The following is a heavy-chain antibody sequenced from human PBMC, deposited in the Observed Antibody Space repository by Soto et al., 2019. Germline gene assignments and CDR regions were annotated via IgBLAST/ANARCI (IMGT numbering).Heavy chain of an antibody. D-gene: IGHD5-12*01. V-gene: IGHV3-53*01. Sequence: EVQVVESGGGLIQPGGSLRLSCEVSGFSVTANYMNWVRQAPGKGLEWVSVIYSGGSTYYIDSVKGRFSISRDISKNTLNLQMNSLRAEDTAVYYCHGYGYWGQGTLVTVSS. CDR3: HGYGY. CDR1: GFSVTANY. J-gene: IGHJ4*02. CDR2: IYSGGST.